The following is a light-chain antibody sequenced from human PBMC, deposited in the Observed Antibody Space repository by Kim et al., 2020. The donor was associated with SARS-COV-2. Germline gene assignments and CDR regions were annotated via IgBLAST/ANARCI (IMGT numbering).Light chain of an antibody. J-gene: IGLJ1*01. CDR2: FDT. CDR3: QVWDSNRDHYV. Sequence: SYELTQPPSVSVAPGQTARITCGGTNIASPSVHWYQQKLGQAPVLVIYFDTARPSGIPERFSGSNSGNTATLTISRVEAGDEADYYCQVWDSNRDHYVFGPGTKVTVL. V-gene: IGLV3-21*04. CDR1: NIASPS.